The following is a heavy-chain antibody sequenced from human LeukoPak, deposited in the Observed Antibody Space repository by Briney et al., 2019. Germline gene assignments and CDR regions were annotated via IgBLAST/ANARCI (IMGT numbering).Heavy chain of an antibody. CDR1: GFTFRNYG. Sequence: GGSLRLSCSASGFTFRNYGMHWVRQAPGKGLEYVSTIRSYGGSTYYADLVKGRFTISRDNSKNTLYLQMSSLRAEDTAVYYCVKDLYSYSFDYWGQGTLVTVSS. CDR3: VKDLYSYSFDY. CDR2: IRSYGGST. J-gene: IGHJ4*02. D-gene: IGHD2-8*01. V-gene: IGHV3-64D*09.